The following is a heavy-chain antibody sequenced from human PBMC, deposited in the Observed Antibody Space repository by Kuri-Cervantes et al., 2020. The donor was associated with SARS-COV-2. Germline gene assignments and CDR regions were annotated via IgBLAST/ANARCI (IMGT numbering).Heavy chain of an antibody. CDR3: AIHNSSPADYYYYYYMDV. CDR2: INPNSGGT. J-gene: IGHJ6*03. V-gene: IGHV1-2*02. Sequence: ASVKVSCKASGYTFTGYYMHWVRQAPGQGLEWMGWINPNSGGTNYAQKFQGRVTMTRDTSISTAYMELSRLRSEDTAVYYCAIHNSSPADYYYYYYMDVWGKGTTVTVSS. CDR1: GYTFTGYY. D-gene: IGHD6-13*01.